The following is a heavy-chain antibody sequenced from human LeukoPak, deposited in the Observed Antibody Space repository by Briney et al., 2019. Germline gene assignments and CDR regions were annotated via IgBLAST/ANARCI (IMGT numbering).Heavy chain of an antibody. J-gene: IGHJ4*02. V-gene: IGHV4-61*01. D-gene: IGHD1-26*01. CDR1: GGSVSSGSYY. CDR2: IYYSANT. Sequence: PSETLSLTCTVSGGSVSSGSYYWSWIRQPPGKGLEWIGYIYYSANTNYNPSLKSRVTISVDTSKSQFSLKLSSVTAADTAVYYCARGPPYSGSYYIDYWGQGTLVTVSS. CDR3: ARGPPYSGSYYIDY.